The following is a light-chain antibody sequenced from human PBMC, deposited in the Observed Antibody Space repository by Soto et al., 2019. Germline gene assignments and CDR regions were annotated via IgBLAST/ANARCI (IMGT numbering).Light chain of an antibody. CDR2: SSN. J-gene: IGLJ3*02. CDR3: AAWDGSLNVVL. V-gene: IGLV1-44*01. Sequence: SVLTQPPSASGTPGQRVTISCSGSSSNIGTNTVNWYQQFPRSAPKLLMYSSNQRPSGVPDRFSGCKSGTSASLAISGLQSEDEADYYCAAWDGSLNVVLFGGGTKLTVL. CDR1: SSNIGTNT.